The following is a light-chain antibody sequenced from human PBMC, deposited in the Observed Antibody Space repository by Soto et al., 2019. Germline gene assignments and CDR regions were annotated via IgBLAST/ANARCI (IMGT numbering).Light chain of an antibody. V-gene: IGKV1-5*03. J-gene: IGKJ1*01. Sequence: DIQMTQSPSTLSASVGDRVTITCRASQSISSWLAWYQQKPGKAPKLLIYKASTLESGVPSNFSGSGSGTEFTLTISSLQPDDFATYYCQHYNSFWTFGQGTKVDNK. CDR3: QHYNSFWT. CDR1: QSISSW. CDR2: KAS.